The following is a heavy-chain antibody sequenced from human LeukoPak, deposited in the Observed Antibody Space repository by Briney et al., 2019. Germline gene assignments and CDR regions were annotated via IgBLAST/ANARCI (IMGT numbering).Heavy chain of an antibody. CDR1: GFTFSSYV. CDR2: ISFDGSSK. J-gene: IGHJ4*02. D-gene: IGHD3-9*01. Sequence: GGSLRLSCAASGFTFSSYVMHWVRQAPGEGLEWVAVISFDGSSKYYGDSLKGRFTISRDNSKNTLYLQMNSLRGEDMAIYYCARDFGWLSGFDYWGQGTLVTVSS. CDR3: ARDFGWLSGFDY. V-gene: IGHV3-30-3*01.